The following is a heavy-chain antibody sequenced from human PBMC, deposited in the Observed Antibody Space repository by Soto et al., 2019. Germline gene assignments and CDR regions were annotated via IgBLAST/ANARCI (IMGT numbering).Heavy chain of an antibody. V-gene: IGHV1-69*13. Sequence: SVKVSCKASGGTFSRDAISWVRQAPGQGLEWMGGIIPMFGTAKYVQKFQGRLTITADESTTTAYMELRSLRSDDTAVYYCARGVVVVAASQLGWFDPWGQGTLVTVSS. CDR1: GGTFSRDA. D-gene: IGHD2-15*01. CDR3: ARGVVVVAASQLGWFDP. J-gene: IGHJ5*02. CDR2: IIPMFGTA.